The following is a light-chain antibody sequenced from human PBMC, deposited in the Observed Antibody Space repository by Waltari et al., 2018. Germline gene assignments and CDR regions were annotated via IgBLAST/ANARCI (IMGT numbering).Light chain of an antibody. CDR1: QSISSY. V-gene: IGKV1-39*01. J-gene: IGKJ4*01. CDR2: AAS. Sequence: DIQMTQSPSSLSASVGDRVTITCRASQSISSYLNWYQQKPGKAPKLLIYAASSLQSGGPSRFSGSGSGTDFTLTISSRQPEDVATYYCQQSYSTPTFGGGTKVEIK. CDR3: QQSYSTPT.